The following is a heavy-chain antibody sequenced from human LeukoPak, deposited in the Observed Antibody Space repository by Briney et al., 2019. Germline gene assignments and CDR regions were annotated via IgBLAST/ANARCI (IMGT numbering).Heavy chain of an antibody. V-gene: IGHV1-2*02. Sequence: GASVTVSCKASGYTFTGYYMHWVRQAPGQGLEWMGWINPNSGGTNYAQKFQGRVTMTRDTSISTAYMELSRLRSDDTAVYYCARSGYSYGYEPDYWGQGTLVTVSS. J-gene: IGHJ4*02. CDR2: INPNSGGT. D-gene: IGHD5-18*01. CDR1: GYTFTGYY. CDR3: ARSGYSYGYEPDY.